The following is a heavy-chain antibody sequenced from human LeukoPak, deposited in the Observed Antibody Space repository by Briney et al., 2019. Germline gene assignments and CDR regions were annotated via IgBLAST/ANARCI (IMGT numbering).Heavy chain of an antibody. Sequence: GGSLRLSCAASGFTFSNAWMSWVRQAPGKGLEWVGRIKSKTDGGTTDYAAPVKGRFTISRDDSKNTLYLQMNSLKTEDTAVYYCTTDPELEREDHFDYWGQGTLVTVSS. CDR1: GFTFSNAW. J-gene: IGHJ4*02. D-gene: IGHD1-1*01. CDR2: IKSKTDGGTT. V-gene: IGHV3-15*01. CDR3: TTDPELEREDHFDY.